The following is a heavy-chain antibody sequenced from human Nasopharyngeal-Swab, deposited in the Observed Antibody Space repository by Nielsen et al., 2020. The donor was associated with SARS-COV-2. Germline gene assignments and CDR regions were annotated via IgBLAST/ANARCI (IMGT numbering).Heavy chain of an antibody. V-gene: IGHV4-39*01. CDR1: GGSISTSSDF. J-gene: IGHJ5*02. Sequence: SETLSLTCTVSGGSISTSSDFWVWIRQPPGKGLEWIGSIYYSGSTYYNPSLKSRVTISVDTSKNQFSLKLSSVTAADTAVYYCAPTPDNYYGSGERGWFDPWGQGTLVTVSS. D-gene: IGHD3-10*01. CDR2: IYYSGST. CDR3: APTPDNYYGSGERGWFDP.